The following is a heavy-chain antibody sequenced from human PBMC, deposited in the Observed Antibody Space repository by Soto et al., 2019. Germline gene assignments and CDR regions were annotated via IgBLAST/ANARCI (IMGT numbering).Heavy chain of an antibody. V-gene: IGHV4-31*03. D-gene: IGHD6-13*01. CDR3: ARVPYSSSCDTAPFFDY. J-gene: IGHJ4*02. CDR1: RGSISSGGYS. Sequence: PSETLSLTCTVSRGSISSGGYSWSWIRQHPRKGLEWIGYTYYGGSTYYNPSLKSRVTISVDTSKNQFSLKLSSVTAADTAVYYCARVPYSSSCDTAPFFDYWGQGTLVTVSS. CDR2: TYYGGST.